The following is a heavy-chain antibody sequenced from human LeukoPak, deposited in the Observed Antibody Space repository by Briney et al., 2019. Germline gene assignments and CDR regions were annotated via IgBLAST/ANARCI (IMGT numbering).Heavy chain of an antibody. CDR1: GFTFNTYA. J-gene: IGHJ2*01. CDR2: ISCSSGNT. D-gene: IGHD6-13*01. CDR3: ARGASSSWYPTGLDWRPKLKWYFDL. V-gene: IGHV3-23*01. Sequence: PWGSLSLSCAASGFTFNTYAMSWVRQAPGKGLEWIAAISCSSGNTYYAYPVKGGFTFSRDNSKNILYLQRNVLKAAHTAVYYCARGASSSWYPTGLDWRPKLKWYFDLWGRGPLVTVSS.